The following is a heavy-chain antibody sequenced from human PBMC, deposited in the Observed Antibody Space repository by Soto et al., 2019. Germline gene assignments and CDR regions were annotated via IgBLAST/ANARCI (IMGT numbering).Heavy chain of an antibody. CDR3: ARGGYYLNWFDP. V-gene: IGHV3-48*01. CDR2: ISSSSSTI. D-gene: IGHD1-26*01. CDR1: GFTFSTYS. J-gene: IGHJ5*02. Sequence: RGSLRLSCGASGFTFSTYSMNWVRQAPGKGLEWVSYISSSSSTIYYADSVKGRFTISRDNAKNSLYLQMNSLRAEDTAVYYCARGGYYLNWFDPRGQGTLVTV.